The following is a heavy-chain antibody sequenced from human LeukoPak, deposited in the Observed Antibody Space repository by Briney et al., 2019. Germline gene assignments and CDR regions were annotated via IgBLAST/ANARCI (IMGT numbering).Heavy chain of an antibody. CDR1: GYSISSGYY. V-gene: IGHV4-38-2*02. CDR2: IYHSGST. J-gene: IGHJ3*02. D-gene: IGHD5-18*01. Sequence: SETLSLTCTVSGYSISSGYYWGWIRQPPGKGLEWIGSIYHSGSTYYNPSLKSRVTISVDTSKNQFSLKLSSVTAADTAVYYCARALGGYSYGYGAFDIWGQGTMVTVSS. CDR3: ARALGGYSYGYGAFDI.